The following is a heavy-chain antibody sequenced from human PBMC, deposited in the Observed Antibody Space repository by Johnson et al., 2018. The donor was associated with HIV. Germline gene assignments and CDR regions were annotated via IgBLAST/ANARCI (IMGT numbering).Heavy chain of an antibody. CDR2: ISSSGSTI. D-gene: IGHD6-13*01. J-gene: IGHJ3*02. Sequence: QVQLVESGGGLVKPGGSLRLSCAASGFTFSDYDMSWIRQAPGKGLEWVSFISSSGSTIYYADSVKGRFTISRDNAKNSLYLQMNSLRAEDTAVYYCAKGLLIAAAHDAFDIWGQGTMVTVSS. CDR3: AKGLLIAAAHDAFDI. CDR1: GFTFSDYD. V-gene: IGHV3-11*04.